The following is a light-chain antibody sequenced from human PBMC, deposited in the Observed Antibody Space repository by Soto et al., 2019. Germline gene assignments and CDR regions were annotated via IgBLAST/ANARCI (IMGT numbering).Light chain of an antibody. CDR2: AAS. Sequence: IVMTQTPLSLSVTPGQPASISCKSSQSLRQSDGNTYLYWVLQNPGQPPQLLIYAASKRFYGAPNRVSGSGSGTEFKLKISRLDAEDVGVYYCMQSIELHLTFGQGTKVEIK. V-gene: IGKV2D-29*01. CDR3: MQSIELHLT. J-gene: IGKJ1*01. CDR1: QSLRQSDGNTY.